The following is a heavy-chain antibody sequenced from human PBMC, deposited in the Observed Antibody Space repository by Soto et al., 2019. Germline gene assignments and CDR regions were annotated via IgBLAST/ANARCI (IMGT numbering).Heavy chain of an antibody. D-gene: IGHD3-22*01. CDR3: AKDNFESSGYYSIRTPWFDP. J-gene: IGHJ5*02. CDR1: GFTFSSFG. CDR2: ISNDGNND. V-gene: IGHV3-30*18. Sequence: GGSLRLSCAASGFTFSSFGMHWVRQAPGKGLEWVAVISNDGNNDYFADSVKDRFTISRDNSKNTLFLQMSSLSVEDTAVYYCAKDNFESSGYYSIRTPWFDPRGQGTLVTVSS.